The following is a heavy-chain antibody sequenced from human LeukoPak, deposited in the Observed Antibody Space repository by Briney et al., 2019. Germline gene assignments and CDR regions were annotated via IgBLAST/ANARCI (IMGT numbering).Heavy chain of an antibody. J-gene: IGHJ6*02. CDR1: GFTFSSYG. CDR2: IWYDGSNK. CDR3: ARDKSPLHVYYGMDV. Sequence: GGSLRLSCAASGFTFSSYGMHWVRQAPGKGLEWVAVIWYDGSNKYYADSVKGRFTISRDNSKNTLYLQMNSLRVEDTAVYYCARDKSPLHVYYGMDVWGQGTTVTVSS. V-gene: IGHV3-33*01.